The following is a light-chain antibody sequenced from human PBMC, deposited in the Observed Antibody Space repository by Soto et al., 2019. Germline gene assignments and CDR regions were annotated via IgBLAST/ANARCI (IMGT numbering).Light chain of an antibody. Sequence: QLVLTQPASVSGSPGQSITISCTGTSSDVGGYDYVSWYQQHPGKAPKLMIYDVTNRPSGVSNRFSGSKSGNTASLTFSGLQAEDEADYYCISYASINTYVFGTGTKVTVL. CDR2: DVT. CDR1: SSDVGGYDY. J-gene: IGLJ1*01. V-gene: IGLV2-14*01. CDR3: ISYASINTYV.